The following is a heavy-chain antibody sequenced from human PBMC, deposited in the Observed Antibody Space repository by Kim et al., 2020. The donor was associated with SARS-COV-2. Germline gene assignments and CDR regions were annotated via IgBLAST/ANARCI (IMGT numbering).Heavy chain of an antibody. Sequence: SETLSLTCAVYGGSFSGYYWSWIRQPPGKGLEWIGEINHSGSTNYNPSLKSRVTISVDTSKNQFSLKLSSVTAADTAVYYCARGIADGPYRYYYYYYGMDVWGQGTTVTVSS. CDR2: INHSGST. CDR3: ARGIADGPYRYYYYYYGMDV. V-gene: IGHV4-34*01. CDR1: GGSFSGYY. J-gene: IGHJ6*02. D-gene: IGHD6-13*01.